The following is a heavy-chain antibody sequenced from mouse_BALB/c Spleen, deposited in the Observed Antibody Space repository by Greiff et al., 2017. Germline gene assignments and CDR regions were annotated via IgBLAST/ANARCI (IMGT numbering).Heavy chain of an antibody. D-gene: IGHD4-1*01. Sequence: EVNLVESGGGLVKPGGSLKLSCAASGFTFSSYAMSWVRQTPEKRLEWVATISSGGSYTYYPDSVKGRFTISRDNAKNTLYLQMSSLRSEDTAMYYCARPNWDLYYFDYWGQGTTLTVSS. CDR1: GFTFSSYA. CDR2: ISSGGSYT. CDR3: ARPNWDLYYFDY. J-gene: IGHJ2*01. V-gene: IGHV5-9-3*01.